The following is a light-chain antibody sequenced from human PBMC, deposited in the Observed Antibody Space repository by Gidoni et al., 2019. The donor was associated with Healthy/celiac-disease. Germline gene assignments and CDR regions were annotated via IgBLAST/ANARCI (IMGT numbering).Light chain of an antibody. CDR3: QQYYSTPPYT. J-gene: IGKJ2*01. CDR1: QSVLYSSNNKNY. Sequence: DTVFTHSPHSLAVSLGERATINCKSSQSVLYSSNNKNYLAWYQQKPGQPPKLLIYWASTRESGVPDRFSGSGSGTDFTLTISSLQAEDVAVYYCQQYYSTPPYTFGQGTKLEIK. CDR2: WAS. V-gene: IGKV4-1*01.